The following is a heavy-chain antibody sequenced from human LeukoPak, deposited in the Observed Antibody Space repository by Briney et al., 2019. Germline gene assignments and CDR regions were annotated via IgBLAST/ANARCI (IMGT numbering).Heavy chain of an antibody. CDR2: ISWDGGST. Sequence: GRSLRLSCAASGFTFDGYAMHWVRHAPGKGLEWVSLISWDGGSTYYADSVKGRFTISRDNSKNSLYLQMNSLRTEDTALCYCAKDIFSAAPEEDYYYYYGMDVWGQGTTVTVSS. CDR3: AKDIFSAAPEEDYYYYYGMDV. D-gene: IGHD3-10*02. J-gene: IGHJ6*02. V-gene: IGHV3-43*01. CDR1: GFTFDGYA.